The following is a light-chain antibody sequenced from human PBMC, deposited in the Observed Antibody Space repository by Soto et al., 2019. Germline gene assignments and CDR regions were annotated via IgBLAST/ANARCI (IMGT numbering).Light chain of an antibody. J-gene: IGKJ1*01. Sequence: DIQMTQSPSTLSAYVGDRVTITCRASQSISGWLAWYQHKPGKAPKLLIYDASSLESGVPSRFSGSGSGTEFTLTISSLQPDDFATYYCQQYNRFPTFGQGTKVDIK. CDR2: DAS. CDR1: QSISGW. V-gene: IGKV1-5*01. CDR3: QQYNRFPT.